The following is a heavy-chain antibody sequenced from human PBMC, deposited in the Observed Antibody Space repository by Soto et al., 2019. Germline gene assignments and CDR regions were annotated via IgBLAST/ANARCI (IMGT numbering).Heavy chain of an antibody. CDR2: ISDSGDST. V-gene: IGHV3-23*01. Sequence: GGSLRLSCGASGFTFSSYVMNWVRQAPGKGLEWVSGISDSGDSTYYADSVKGRFTVSRENAKNTLYLEMNSLRAEDTAVYFCARDRDTYGHGFFDYWGQGALVTVSS. CDR1: GFTFSSYV. D-gene: IGHD5-18*01. J-gene: IGHJ4*02. CDR3: ARDRDTYGHGFFDY.